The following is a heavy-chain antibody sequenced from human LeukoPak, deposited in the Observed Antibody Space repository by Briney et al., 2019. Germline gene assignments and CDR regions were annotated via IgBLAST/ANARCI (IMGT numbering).Heavy chain of an antibody. D-gene: IGHD6-13*01. CDR2: INQNGGET. J-gene: IGHJ4*01. CDR3: ARDGTAPGLYFDL. Sequence: PGGSLRLSCAVSGFTFSDFWMNWVRRSPGKGLEWVASINQNGGETSYVDSVKGRFTLSRDNPKNSLYLQMSSLRAEDTAVYYCARDGTAPGLYFDLWGQGTLVTVSS. V-gene: IGHV3-7*01. CDR1: GFTFSDFW.